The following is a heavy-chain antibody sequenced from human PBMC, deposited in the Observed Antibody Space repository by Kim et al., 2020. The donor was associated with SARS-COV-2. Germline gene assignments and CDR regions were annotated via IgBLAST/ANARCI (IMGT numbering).Heavy chain of an antibody. J-gene: IGHJ4*02. D-gene: IGHD6-13*01. V-gene: IGHV5-10-1*01. Sequence: NSVPSFQGHVTISADKSIRPAYLQWSSLKASDTAMYYCASIAAQEVPFDYWGQGTLVTVSS. CDR3: ASIAAQEVPFDY.